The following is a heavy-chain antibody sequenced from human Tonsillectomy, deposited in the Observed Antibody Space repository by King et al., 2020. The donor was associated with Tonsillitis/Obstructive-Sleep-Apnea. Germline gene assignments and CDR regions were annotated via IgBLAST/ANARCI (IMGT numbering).Heavy chain of an antibody. V-gene: IGHV1-2*06. Sequence: QLVQSGAEVKKPGASVKVSCKASGYTFTGYYMHWVRQAPGQGLEWMGRINPNSGGTNYEQKVQGRVTMTRDTSISTAYMELSRLRSDDTAVYYCARIKDCSSTSCYAVRAFDIWGQGTMVTVSS. J-gene: IGHJ3*02. D-gene: IGHD2-2*01. CDR2: INPNSGGT. CDR1: GYTFTGYY. CDR3: ARIKDCSSTSCYAVRAFDI.